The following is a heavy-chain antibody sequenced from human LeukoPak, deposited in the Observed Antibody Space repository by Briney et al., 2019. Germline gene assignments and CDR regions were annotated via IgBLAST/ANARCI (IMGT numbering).Heavy chain of an antibody. J-gene: IGHJ6*03. CDR3: ARLDRSGYRYYYYYMDV. CDR2: INHSGST. CDR1: GGSFSGYY. D-gene: IGHD3-3*01. Sequence: SQTLSLTCAVYGGSFSGYYWSWIRQPPGKGLEWIGEINHSGSTNYNPSLKSRVTISVDTSKNPFSLKLSSVTAADTAVYYCARLDRSGYRYYYYYMDVWGKGTTVTVSS. V-gene: IGHV4-34*01.